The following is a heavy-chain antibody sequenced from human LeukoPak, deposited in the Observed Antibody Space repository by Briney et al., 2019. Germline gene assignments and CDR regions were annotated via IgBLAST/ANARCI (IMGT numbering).Heavy chain of an antibody. V-gene: IGHV4-39*01. CDR1: GGSISSSSYY. CDR3: ARHPQY. CDR2: IYDSRNT. Sequence: SETLSLTCTVSGGSISSSSYYWGWIRQPPGKGLEWIGSIYDSRNTYYNPSLKSRVTMSVDTSKNQFALKLTSVTAADTAVYYCARHPQYWGQGTLVTVSS. J-gene: IGHJ4*02.